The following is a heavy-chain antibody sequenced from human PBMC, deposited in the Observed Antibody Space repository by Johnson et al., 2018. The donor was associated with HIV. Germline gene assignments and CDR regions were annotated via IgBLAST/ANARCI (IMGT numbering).Heavy chain of an antibody. CDR3: AKDSYDSSGYPI. Sequence: VQLVESGGGLVQPGRSLRLSCAASGFTFDDYAMHWVRQAPGKGLEWVSGISWNSGSIGYADSVKGRFTISRDNAKNSLYLQMNSLRAEDTALYYCAKDSYDSSGYPIWGQGTMVTVSS. J-gene: IGHJ3*02. V-gene: IGHV3-9*01. CDR2: ISWNSGSI. CDR1: GFTFDDYA. D-gene: IGHD3-22*01.